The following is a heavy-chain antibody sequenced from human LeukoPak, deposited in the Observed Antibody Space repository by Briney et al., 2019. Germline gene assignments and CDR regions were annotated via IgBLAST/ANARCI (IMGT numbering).Heavy chain of an antibody. CDR3: ARGDYYGSGSPFFDY. D-gene: IGHD3-10*01. Sequence: SETLSLTCTVSGGSISSSSYYWGWIRQPAGKGLEWIGRIYTSGSTNYNPSLKSRVTISVDTSKNQFSLKLSSVTAADTAVYYCARGDYYGSGSPFFDYWGQGTLVTVSS. V-gene: IGHV4-61*02. CDR1: GGSISSSSYY. J-gene: IGHJ4*02. CDR2: IYTSGST.